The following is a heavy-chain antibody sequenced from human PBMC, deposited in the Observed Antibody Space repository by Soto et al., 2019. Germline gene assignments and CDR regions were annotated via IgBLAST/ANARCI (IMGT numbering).Heavy chain of an antibody. CDR3: ARDRFSYCGGDCPMDV. D-gene: IGHD2-21*02. Sequence: RRLSCAASGFTFSSYGMHWVRQAPGKGLEWVAVIWYDGSNKYYADSVKGRFTISRDNSKNTLYLQMNSLRAEDTAVYYCARDRFSYCGGDCPMDVWGQGTTVTVSS. J-gene: IGHJ6*02. CDR2: IWYDGSNK. CDR1: GFTFSSYG. V-gene: IGHV3-33*01.